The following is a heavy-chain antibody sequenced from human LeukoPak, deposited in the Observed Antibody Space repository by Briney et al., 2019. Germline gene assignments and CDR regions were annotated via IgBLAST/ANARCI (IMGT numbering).Heavy chain of an antibody. CDR2: ISYDGTNI. D-gene: IGHD3-10*01. CDR1: GFIFSTYG. J-gene: IGHJ4*02. V-gene: IGHV3-30*18. Sequence: PGGSLRLSCVASGFIFSTYGMSWVRRAPEKGLEWVAVISYDGTNIYYADFVRGRFTISRDNSKNTLYLQMNSLRPEDTAVYYCAKDRDGSGGFDYWGQGTLVTVSS. CDR3: AKDRDGSGGFDY.